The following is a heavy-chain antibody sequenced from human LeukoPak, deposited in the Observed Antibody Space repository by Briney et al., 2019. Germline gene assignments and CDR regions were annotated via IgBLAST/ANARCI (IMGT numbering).Heavy chain of an antibody. CDR1: GGPLSGYY. CDR3: ALGYCINGVCYGLDY. V-gene: IGHV4-59*01. D-gene: IGHD2-8*01. Sequence: SGTLSLTCTVSGGPLSGYYLSWIRQPPGKGLEWIGYIYHSGSTMYNPSLKSRVTISVDTSKKQFSLKLRSVTAADTAVYYCALGYCINGVCYGLDYWGQGTLVTVSS. J-gene: IGHJ4*02. CDR2: IYHSGST.